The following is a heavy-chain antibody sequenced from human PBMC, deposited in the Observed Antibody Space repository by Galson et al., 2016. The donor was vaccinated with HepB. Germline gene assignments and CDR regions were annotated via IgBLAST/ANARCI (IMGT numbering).Heavy chain of an antibody. CDR3: ARGSQWLVFY. Sequence: LSCAASGFTFSDFPMHWVRQAPGKGLEWVAVISYDGGNKYYADSVKGRFTISRDNSKSTLYLQMNSLRGEDTAVYYCARGSQWLVFYWGQGTLVTVSS. CDR2: ISYDGGNK. V-gene: IGHV3-30*04. D-gene: IGHD6-19*01. CDR1: GFTFSDFP. J-gene: IGHJ4*02.